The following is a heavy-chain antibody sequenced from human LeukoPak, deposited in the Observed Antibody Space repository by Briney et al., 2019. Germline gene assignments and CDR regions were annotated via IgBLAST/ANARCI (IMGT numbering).Heavy chain of an antibody. CDR2: MYHSGST. V-gene: IGHV4-59*08. J-gene: IGHJ4*02. CDR3: ARGFRGDNFDY. Sequence: SETLSLTCTVSGGSISSYYWSWIRQPPGKGLEWIGAMYHSGSTNYNPSLKSRVTISVDTSKNQFSLKLSSVTAADTAVYFCARGFRGDNFDYWGQGTLVTVSS. D-gene: IGHD7-27*01. CDR1: GGSISSYY.